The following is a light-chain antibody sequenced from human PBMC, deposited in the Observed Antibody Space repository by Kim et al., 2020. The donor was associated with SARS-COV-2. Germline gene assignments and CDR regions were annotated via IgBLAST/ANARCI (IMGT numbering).Light chain of an antibody. Sequence: ASVGARITITCRASQGINNYLAWYQQKPGKPTKLLIYAASALQSGVPSRFSGSGSGTDFTLTVTSLQPEDVATYYCQKYDSAPWTFGQGTKVDIK. CDR1: QGINNY. CDR2: AAS. J-gene: IGKJ1*01. CDR3: QKYDSAPWT. V-gene: IGKV1-27*01.